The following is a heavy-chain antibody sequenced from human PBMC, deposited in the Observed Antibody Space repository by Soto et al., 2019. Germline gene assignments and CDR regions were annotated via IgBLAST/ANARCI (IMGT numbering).Heavy chain of an antibody. CDR1: GGTFSSYA. J-gene: IGHJ5*02. CDR2: IIPIFGTA. V-gene: IGHV1-69*13. CDR3: AREVSDGFDP. Sequence: ASVKVSCKASGGTFSSYAISWVRQAPGQGLEWMGGIIPIFGTANYAQKFQGRVTITADESTSTAYKELSSLRSEDTAVYYCAREVSDGFDPWGQGTLVTVSS. D-gene: IGHD2-8*01.